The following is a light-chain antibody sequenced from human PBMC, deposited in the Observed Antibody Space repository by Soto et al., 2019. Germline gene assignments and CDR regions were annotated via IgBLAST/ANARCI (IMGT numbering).Light chain of an antibody. V-gene: IGKV4-1*01. Sequence: DIVMTQSPDSLAVSLGERATINCKSSQSVLYSSNNKNYLAWYQQKPGQPPKLLIYWASTRESGVPDRFSGSGSGKDFTLTIGSLAAEDVAVYYCQQYYSTPWTFGQGTKVEIK. J-gene: IGKJ1*01. CDR1: QSVLYSSNNKNY. CDR2: WAS. CDR3: QQYYSTPWT.